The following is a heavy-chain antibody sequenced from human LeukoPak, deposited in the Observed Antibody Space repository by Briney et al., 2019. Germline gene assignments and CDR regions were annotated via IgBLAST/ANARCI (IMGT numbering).Heavy chain of an antibody. CDR3: ARDGCTGDSRGGWPWYFQH. J-gene: IGHJ1*01. V-gene: IGHV3-53*01. CDR1: GVTVSSHY. D-gene: IGHD2-8*02. CDR2: LYSGGNT. Sequence: PGGSLRLSCAASGVTVSSHYMSWVRQAPGKGLEWGSVLYSGGNTHYADSVKGRFTICRDNSKHTLYLQMSSLRAEDTAVYYCARDGCTGDSRGGWPWYFQHWVQGTLATVSS.